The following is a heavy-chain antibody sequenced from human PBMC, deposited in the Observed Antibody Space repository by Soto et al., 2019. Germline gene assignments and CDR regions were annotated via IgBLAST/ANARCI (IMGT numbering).Heavy chain of an antibody. D-gene: IGHD3-22*01. Sequence: QVQLQESDPGLVKPSQTLSLTCTVSGASISSGGHYWSWIRQHPGKGLEWIGYIYYSGSTYYNPSLNSQVIISVDTSKNQFSLKLNSVTVADTAVYYCAREIVVSARWFDPWGQGTLVTVSS. CDR2: IYYSGST. CDR3: AREIVVSARWFDP. J-gene: IGHJ5*02. V-gene: IGHV4-31*01. CDR1: GASISSGGHY.